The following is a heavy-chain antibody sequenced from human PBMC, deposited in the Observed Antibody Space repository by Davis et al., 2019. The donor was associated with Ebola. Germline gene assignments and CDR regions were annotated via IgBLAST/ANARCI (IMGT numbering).Heavy chain of an antibody. CDR2: ISGSGGST. D-gene: IGHD3-22*01. J-gene: IGHJ1*01. Sequence: PGGSLRLSCAVSGFTFNNYAMSWVRQAPGKGLEWVSVISGSGGSTYYADSVTGRFTISRDNSKNMLYLHINSLRADDTAVYYCAKGGDSSGFIFGYFQHWGQGTLVTVSS. V-gene: IGHV3-23*01. CDR1: GFTFNNYA. CDR3: AKGGDSSGFIFGYFQH.